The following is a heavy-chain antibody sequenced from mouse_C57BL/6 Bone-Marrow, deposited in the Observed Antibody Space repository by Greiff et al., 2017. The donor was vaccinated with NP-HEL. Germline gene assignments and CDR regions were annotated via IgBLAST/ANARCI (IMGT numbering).Heavy chain of an antibody. CDR2: INPSTGGT. Sequence: EVQLQQSGPELVKPGASVKISCKASGYSFTGYYMNWVKQSPEKSLEWIGEINPSTGGTTYNQKFKAKATLTVDKSSSTAYMQLKSLTSEDSAVYYCARLEGLYDGSRDYCYYAMDYWGQGTSVTVSS. CDR1: GYSFTGYY. V-gene: IGHV1-42*01. J-gene: IGHJ4*01. D-gene: IGHD2-3*01. CDR3: ARLEGLYDGSRDYCYYAMDY.